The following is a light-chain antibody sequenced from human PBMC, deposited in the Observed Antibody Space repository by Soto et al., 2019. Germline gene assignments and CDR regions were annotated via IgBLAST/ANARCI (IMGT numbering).Light chain of an antibody. CDR1: QSVRSY. Sequence: EIVLTQSPATLSLSPGERATLSCRASQSVRSYLVWYQQKPGQAPRLLMYEASTRATGIPARFSGGGSGTDFTLTISSLEHEDSAVYDCLQCTNWPWTFGQGTKVEIK. CDR2: EAS. V-gene: IGKV3-11*01. CDR3: LQCTNWPWT. J-gene: IGKJ1*01.